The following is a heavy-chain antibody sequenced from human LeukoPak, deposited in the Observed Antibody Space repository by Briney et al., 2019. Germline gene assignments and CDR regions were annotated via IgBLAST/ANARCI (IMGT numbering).Heavy chain of an antibody. Sequence: GGSLRLSCAASGYTFSDFSVNWVRQAPGKGLEWVSGVSGSDGSTYYADSVKGRFTISRDNSKNTLYLQMNSLRAEDTAVYYCAKDRRGYTYDLSAGSYFDYWGQGTQVTVSS. CDR3: AKDRRGYTYDLSAGSYFDY. J-gene: IGHJ4*02. D-gene: IGHD5-18*01. CDR1: GYTFSDFS. V-gene: IGHV3-23*01. CDR2: VSGSDGST.